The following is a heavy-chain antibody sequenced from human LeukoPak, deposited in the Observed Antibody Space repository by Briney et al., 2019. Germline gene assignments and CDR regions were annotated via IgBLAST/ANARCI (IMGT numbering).Heavy chain of an antibody. CDR2: ICISSVYI. V-gene: IGHV3-21*01. CDR1: GFTFSSYS. J-gene: IGHJ3*02. D-gene: IGHD5-24*01. Sequence: PGGSLRLSCAASGFTFSSYSMNWVRQAPGKGLEWVSSICISSVYIYYADSVKGRFTISRDNAKNSLYLQMNSLRAEDTAVYYCARDGVEMATISVFAFDIWGQGTMVTVSS. CDR3: ARDGVEMATISVFAFDI.